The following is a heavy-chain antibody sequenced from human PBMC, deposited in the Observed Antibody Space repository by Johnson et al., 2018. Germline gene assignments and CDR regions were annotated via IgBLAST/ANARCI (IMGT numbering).Heavy chain of an antibody. D-gene: IGHD2-2*01. CDR2: IKQAGSEK. CDR3: ARVEYPIFDL. Sequence: VQLVESGGGLVQPGGSLRLSCAASGFTFSRSWMTWVRQAPGTGLEWVANIKQAGSEKSYVDSVKGRFTISRDNAKNSLYLQMSSLRAEDTARYYCARVEYPIFDLWGRGTLVTVSS. V-gene: IGHV3-7*01. CDR1: GFTFSRSW. J-gene: IGHJ2*01.